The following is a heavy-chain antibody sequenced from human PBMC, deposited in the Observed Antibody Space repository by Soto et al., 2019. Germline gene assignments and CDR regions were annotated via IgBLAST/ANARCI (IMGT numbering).Heavy chain of an antibody. V-gene: IGHV3-30*18. D-gene: IGHD3-9*01. CDR3: AKPLFYSDRWYFDY. J-gene: IGHJ4*02. Sequence: GGPLRLSCAASGFTFSSSWMHWVRQAPGKGLEWVTAISPDGTGRYYADSVKGRFTVSRDNSKNTVYLQMNSLRPEDTAVYYCAKPLFYSDRWYFDYWGQGTPVTVS. CDR1: GFTFSSSW. CDR2: ISPDGTGR.